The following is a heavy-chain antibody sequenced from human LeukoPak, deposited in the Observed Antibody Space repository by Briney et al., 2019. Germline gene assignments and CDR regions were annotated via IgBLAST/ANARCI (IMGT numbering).Heavy chain of an antibody. J-gene: IGHJ4*02. CDR2: INPNSGGT. CDR1: GYTFTGYY. V-gene: IGHV1-2*02. D-gene: IGHD2-15*01. Sequence: GASVNLSCKASGYTFTGYYMHWVRQAPGPGLEWMGWINPNSGGTNYAQKFQGGVTITRDTAISTAYMELSRLRSDDTAVYYCARRGRRYCSGGSCRPAEFDYWGQGTLVTVSS. CDR3: ARRGRRYCSGGSCRPAEFDY.